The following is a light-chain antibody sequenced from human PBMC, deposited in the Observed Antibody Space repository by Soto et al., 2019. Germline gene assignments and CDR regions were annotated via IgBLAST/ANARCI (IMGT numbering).Light chain of an antibody. J-gene: IGKJ5*01. CDR1: RIIDTY. CDR3: NHSYNTPIT. CDR2: LAS. Sequence: IQMTQSPSSLSASVGDRVTMTCRASRIIDTYVDWYQQKPGKAPDLLIYLASTLQVGVPSRFSGSGSGTDFTLTISGLQPEDFATYYCNHSYNTPITFGQGTRLDIK. V-gene: IGKV1-39*01.